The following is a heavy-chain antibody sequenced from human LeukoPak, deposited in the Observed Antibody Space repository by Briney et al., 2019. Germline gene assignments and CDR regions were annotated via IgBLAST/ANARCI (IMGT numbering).Heavy chain of an antibody. V-gene: IGHV4-59*01. Sequence: PSETLSLTCTVSGGSISSYYWSWIRQPPGKGLEWIGHIYYSGSTNYNPSLKSRVTISVDTSKNQFSLKLSSVTAADTAVYYCARERDSYGQPFDYWGQGTLVTVSS. CDR2: IYYSGST. D-gene: IGHD5-18*01. CDR3: ARERDSYGQPFDY. J-gene: IGHJ4*02. CDR1: GGSISSYY.